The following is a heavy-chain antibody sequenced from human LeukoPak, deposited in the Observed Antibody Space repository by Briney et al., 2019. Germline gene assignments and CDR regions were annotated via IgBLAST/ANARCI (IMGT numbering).Heavy chain of an antibody. V-gene: IGHV3-23*01. J-gene: IGHJ4*02. CDR2: ISDGGDTT. CDR3: AKTQGFFDH. CDR1: GFTFSNNG. Sequence: GGSLLLSCAASGFTFSNNGMTWVRQAPGKGMEWVTGISDGGDTTYDAGSVKGRYTVSRDNSKNILYLQMNSLRAEDTAIYYCAKTQGFFDHWGPGSLVTVSS.